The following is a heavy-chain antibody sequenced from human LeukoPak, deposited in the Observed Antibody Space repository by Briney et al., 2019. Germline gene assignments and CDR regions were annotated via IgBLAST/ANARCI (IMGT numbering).Heavy chain of an antibody. J-gene: IGHJ4*02. D-gene: IGHD4-17*01. CDR1: GGTFSSYA. CDR2: IIPVLGIA. Sequence: SVKVSCKASGGTFSSYAISWVRQAPGQGLEWMGRIIPVLGIANYAQKFQGRVTITADKSTSTAYMELSSLRSEDTAVYYCARDSSYGDYGYDYWGQGTLVTVSS. V-gene: IGHV1-69*04. CDR3: ARDSSYGDYGYDY.